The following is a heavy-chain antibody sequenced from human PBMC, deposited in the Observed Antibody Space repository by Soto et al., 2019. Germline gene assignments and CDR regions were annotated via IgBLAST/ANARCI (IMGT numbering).Heavy chain of an antibody. V-gene: IGHV3-23*04. Sequence: EMQLVESGGGLVQPGGALRLSCVASGFPCSSYAISWVRQTPGQGLEWVSGISGSGVLTYYADAVKGRFTIYRDNSTNTLSLQVHSLRVEDTAVYFCAKGGYYSVFDIWGQGTMVNVSA. CDR2: ISGSGVLT. CDR1: GFPCSSYA. CDR3: AKGGYYSVFDI. D-gene: IGHD3-16*01. J-gene: IGHJ3*02.